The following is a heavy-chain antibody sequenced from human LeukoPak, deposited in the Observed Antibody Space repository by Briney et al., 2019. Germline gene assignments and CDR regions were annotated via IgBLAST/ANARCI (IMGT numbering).Heavy chain of an antibody. Sequence: PGGSLRLSCAASGFTVSSNYMSWVRQAPGKGLEWVSVIYSGGITYYTDSVKGRFTISRDNSKDMLYLQMDSLRAEDTAVYYCARGGKSGYYYGYWGQGTLVTVSS. J-gene: IGHJ4*02. V-gene: IGHV3-53*01. D-gene: IGHD3-16*01. CDR2: IYSGGIT. CDR3: ARGGKSGYYYGY. CDR1: GFTVSSNY.